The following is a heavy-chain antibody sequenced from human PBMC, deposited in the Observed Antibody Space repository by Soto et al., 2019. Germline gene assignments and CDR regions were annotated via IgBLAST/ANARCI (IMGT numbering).Heavy chain of an antibody. CDR3: ARAPGGYCSSTSCYNWFDP. J-gene: IGHJ5*02. CDR1: GYTFTSYG. D-gene: IGHD2-2*01. V-gene: IGHV1-18*01. Sequence: ASVKVSCKASGYTFTSYGISWVRQAPGQGLEWMGWISAYNGNTNYAQKLQGRVTMTTDTSTSTAYMELRSLRSDDTAVYYCARAPGGYCSSTSCYNWFDPWGQGTLVTVS. CDR2: ISAYNGNT.